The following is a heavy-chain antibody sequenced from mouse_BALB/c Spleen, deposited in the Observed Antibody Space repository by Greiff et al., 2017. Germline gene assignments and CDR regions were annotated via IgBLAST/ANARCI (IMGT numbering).Heavy chain of an antibody. CDR2: INPYNGGT. CDR1: GYSFTGYT. D-gene: IGHD2-1*01. Sequence: EVQGVESGPELVKPGASMKISCKASGYSFTGYTMNWVKQSHGKNLEWIGLINPYNGGTSYNQKFKGKATLTVDKSSSTAYMELLSLTSEDSAVYYCARMDYGNYAWFAYWGQGTLVTVSA. CDR3: ARMDYGNYAWFAY. J-gene: IGHJ3*01. V-gene: IGHV1-18*01.